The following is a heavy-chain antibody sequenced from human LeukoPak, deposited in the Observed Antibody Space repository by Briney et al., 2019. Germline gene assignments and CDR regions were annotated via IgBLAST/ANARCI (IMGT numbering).Heavy chain of an antibody. Sequence: SVTVSCKASGGTFSTYAISWVRQAPGQGLEWMGGIVPILGAASYAQKFQGRVTITADESTTTAFMELSSLRADDTAVYYCASNLWFRGGDYWYFALWGRGTLVTVSS. J-gene: IGHJ2*01. CDR3: ASNLWFRGGDYWYFAL. CDR2: IVPILGAA. CDR1: GGTFSTYA. V-gene: IGHV1-69*01. D-gene: IGHD3-10*01.